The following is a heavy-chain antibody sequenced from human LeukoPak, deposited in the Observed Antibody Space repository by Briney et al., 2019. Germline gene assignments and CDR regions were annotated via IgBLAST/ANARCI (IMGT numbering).Heavy chain of an antibody. CDR3: ARDPEGGYSYGLFDY. J-gene: IGHJ4*02. CDR2: IIPIFGTA. V-gene: IGHV1-69*01. Sequence: ASVKVSCKASGGTFSSYAISWVRQAPGQGLEWMGGIIPIFGTANYAQKFQGRVTITADESTSTAYMELSSLRSEDTAVYYCARDPEGGYSYGLFDYWGQGTLVTVSS. CDR1: GGTFSSYA. D-gene: IGHD5-18*01.